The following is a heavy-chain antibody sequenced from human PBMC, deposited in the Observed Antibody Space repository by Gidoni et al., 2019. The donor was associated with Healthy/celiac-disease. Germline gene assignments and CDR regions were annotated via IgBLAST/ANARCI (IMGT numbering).Heavy chain of an antibody. CDR3: TTEDDYSNYDYYYYGMDV. D-gene: IGHD4-4*01. J-gene: IGHJ6*02. CDR2: IKSKTDGGTT. CDR1: GFTFSNAW. Sequence: EVQLVESGGGLVKPGGSLRLSCAASGFTFSNAWMSWVRQAPGKGLEWVGRIKSKTDGGTTDYAAPVKGRFTISRDDSKNTLYLQMNSLKTEDTAVYYCTTEDDYSNYDYYYYGMDVWGQGTTVTVSS. V-gene: IGHV3-15*01.